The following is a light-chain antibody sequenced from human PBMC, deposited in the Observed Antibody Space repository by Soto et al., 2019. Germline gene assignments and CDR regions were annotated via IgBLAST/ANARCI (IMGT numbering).Light chain of an antibody. CDR1: SGHSTYA. CDR2: LNSDGSH. J-gene: IGLJ3*02. Sequence: QLVLTQSPSASASLGASVKLTCTLSSGHSTYAIAWHQQQPEKGPRYLVKLNSDGSHSRGDGIPDRFSGSSSGAERYLTISSLQSEDEADYYCQTWVTGIRVFGGGTKVTVL. CDR3: QTWVTGIRV. V-gene: IGLV4-69*01.